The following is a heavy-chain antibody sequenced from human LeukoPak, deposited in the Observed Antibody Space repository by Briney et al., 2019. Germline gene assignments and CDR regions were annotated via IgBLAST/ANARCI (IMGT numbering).Heavy chain of an antibody. Sequence: PSETLSLTCTVSGGSINNYYWRWVRQPPGAVLEWLACIYYTVSTDFNPSLRTRLTRSVDTPKNQFSLRLNSVTAADTAVYYCARFSQYYDSPTHYLDYWGQGILVTVSS. CDR1: GGSINNYY. D-gene: IGHD2/OR15-2a*01. CDR2: IYYTVST. CDR3: ARFSQYYDSPTHYLDY. J-gene: IGHJ4*02. V-gene: IGHV4-59*08.